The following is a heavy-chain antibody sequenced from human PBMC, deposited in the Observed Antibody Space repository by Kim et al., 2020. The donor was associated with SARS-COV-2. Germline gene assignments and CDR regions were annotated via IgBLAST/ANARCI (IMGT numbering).Heavy chain of an antibody. D-gene: IGHD3-16*01. V-gene: IGHV1-69*01. Sequence: GTANYAQKFQGRVTITADESTSTAYMELSSLRSEDTAVYYCARDLGGSLNWGQGTLVTVSS. J-gene: IGHJ4*02. CDR2: GTA. CDR3: ARDLGGSLN.